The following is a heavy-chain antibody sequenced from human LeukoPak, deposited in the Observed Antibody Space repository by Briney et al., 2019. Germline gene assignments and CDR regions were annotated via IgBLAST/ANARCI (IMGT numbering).Heavy chain of an antibody. D-gene: IGHD4-17*01. Sequence: PSQTLSLTCTVSSGSISSGNYYWSWIRQHPGKGLEWIGYIHHSGSAYYSLSLKSRVTMSVDTSKNQISLNLTSVTAADTAVYYCARDRSLSSYGDYGLDVWGQGTTVTVSS. CDR3: ARDRSLSSYGDYGLDV. V-gene: IGHV4-31*03. J-gene: IGHJ6*02. CDR1: SGSISSGNYY. CDR2: IHHSGSA.